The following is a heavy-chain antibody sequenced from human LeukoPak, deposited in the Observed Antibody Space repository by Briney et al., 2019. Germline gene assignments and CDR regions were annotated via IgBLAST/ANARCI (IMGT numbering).Heavy chain of an antibody. CDR2: INPNSGGT. J-gene: IGHJ6*03. D-gene: IGHD2-2*02. V-gene: IGHV1-2*02. Sequence: ATVKVSCKTSKNMFTGYFMHWVRQAPGQGLEWIGWINPNSGGTLFARRFQGRVTMTRDTSIGATYMELSRLTSDDTALYYCAAQCNDDFCYKRDYMDVWGKGTMVIVSS. CDR3: AAQCNDDFCYKRDYMDV. CDR1: KNMFTGYF.